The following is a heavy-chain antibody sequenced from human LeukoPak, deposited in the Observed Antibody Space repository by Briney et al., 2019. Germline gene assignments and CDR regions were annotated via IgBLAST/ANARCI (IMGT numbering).Heavy chain of an antibody. CDR2: INPSGGST. V-gene: IGHV1-46*01. Sequence: GASVKVSCKASGYTFTSYYMHWVRQAPGQGLEWMGIINPSGGSTSYAQKFQGRVTMTRDTSTSTVYMELSSLRSEDTAVYYCASGTYYYDSSGYYFVGIDIWGQGTMVTVSS. CDR3: ASGTYYYDSSGYYFVGIDI. CDR1: GYTFTSYY. D-gene: IGHD3-22*01. J-gene: IGHJ3*02.